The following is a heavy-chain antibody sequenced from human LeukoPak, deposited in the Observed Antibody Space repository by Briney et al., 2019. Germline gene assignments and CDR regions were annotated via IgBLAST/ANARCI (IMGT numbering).Heavy chain of an antibody. Sequence: GASLRLSCAASGFAFSNYAMSWVRQAPGKGLEWVSAIVGSGGSTYYADSVKGRFSISRDNSKNTLFLQMNSLRVEDTALYYCSKWGDYDVLTGYYDSDFWGQGTLVTVSS. J-gene: IGHJ4*02. V-gene: IGHV3-23*01. D-gene: IGHD3-9*01. CDR2: IVGSGGST. CDR1: GFAFSNYA. CDR3: SKWGDYDVLTGYYDSDF.